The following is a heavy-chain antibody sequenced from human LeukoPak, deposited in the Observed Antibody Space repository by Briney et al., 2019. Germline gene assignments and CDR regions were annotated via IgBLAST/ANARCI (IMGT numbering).Heavy chain of an antibody. CDR1: GGSISPYY. Sequence: SXTLSLXCIVSGGSISPYYWSWVRQPPGKGLEWIGYIYYSGTTSYNPSLKSRDTISVDTSKNQFSLKLNSVTAADTAVYYCARHLAGRIFTFDYWGQGTLVTVSS. D-gene: IGHD6-19*01. J-gene: IGHJ4*02. CDR3: ARHLAGRIFTFDY. V-gene: IGHV4-59*01. CDR2: IYYSGTT.